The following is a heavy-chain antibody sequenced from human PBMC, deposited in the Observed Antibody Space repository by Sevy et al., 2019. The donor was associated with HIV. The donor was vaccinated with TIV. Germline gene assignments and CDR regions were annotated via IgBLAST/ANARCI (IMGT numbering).Heavy chain of an antibody. Sequence: SVKVSCKASGGTFSSYAISWVRQAPGQGLEWMGGIIPIFGTANYAQKFQGRVTITADESTSTAYMELSSLRSEDTAVYYCARDLTYYDILTGYSVDTYYYGMDVWGQGTTVTVSS. J-gene: IGHJ6*02. V-gene: IGHV1-69*13. D-gene: IGHD3-9*01. CDR1: GGTFSSYA. CDR2: IIPIFGTA. CDR3: ARDLTYYDILTGYSVDTYYYGMDV.